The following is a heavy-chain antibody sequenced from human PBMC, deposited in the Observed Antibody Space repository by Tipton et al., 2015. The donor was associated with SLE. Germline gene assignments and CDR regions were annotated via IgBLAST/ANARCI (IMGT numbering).Heavy chain of an antibody. CDR2: ISRSGDTT. V-gene: IGHV3-23*01. Sequence: SLRLSCAASGFTFTSHAMGWVRQSPGEGLEWVSLISRSGDTTYDADSVKGRFTISRDNSKNTVYLQMNSVRAEDTARYYCVKEFCGGECYPRFYYGMDVWGQGTTVIVSS. J-gene: IGHJ6*02. CDR3: VKEFCGGECYPRFYYGMDV. CDR1: GFTFTSHA. D-gene: IGHD2-21*01.